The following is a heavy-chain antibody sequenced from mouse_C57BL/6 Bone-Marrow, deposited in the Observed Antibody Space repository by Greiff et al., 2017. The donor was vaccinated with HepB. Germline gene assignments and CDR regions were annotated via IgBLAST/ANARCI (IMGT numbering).Heavy chain of an antibody. CDR1: GYTFTSYW. J-gene: IGHJ4*01. CDR2: INPSNGGT. CDR3: ARPLYYYGSSSYAMDY. D-gene: IGHD1-1*01. V-gene: IGHV1-53*01. Sequence: VQLQQPGTELVKPGASVKLSCKASGYTFTSYWMHWVKQRPGQGLEWIGNINPSNGGTNYNEKFKSKATLTVDKSSSTAYMQLSSLTSEDSAVYYCARPLYYYGSSSYAMDYWGQGTSVTVSS.